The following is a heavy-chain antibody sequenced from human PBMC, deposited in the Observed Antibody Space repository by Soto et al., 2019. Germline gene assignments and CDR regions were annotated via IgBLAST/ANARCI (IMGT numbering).Heavy chain of an antibody. CDR2: IDGRGGDT. Sequence: EVQLLESGGGLVQPGGSLRLSCTASGFTFGTYAMGWARQPPGRGLGGVSVIDGRGGDTSLPDSFKGRFTISRDNSKSTLYLHMNSLRAEDTARYYCVKETVAAAYVETSPFDFWGQGTLVTVSS. V-gene: IGHV3-23*01. D-gene: IGHD2-15*01. J-gene: IGHJ4*02. CDR3: VKETVAAAYVETSPFDF. CDR1: GFTFGTYA.